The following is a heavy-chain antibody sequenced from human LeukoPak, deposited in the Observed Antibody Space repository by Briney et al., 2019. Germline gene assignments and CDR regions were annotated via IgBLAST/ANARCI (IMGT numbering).Heavy chain of an antibody. Sequence: GGSLRLSCAASGFTFSSYSMNWVRQAPGKGLEWVSYISSSSSTIYYADSVKGRFTISRDNAKNSLYLQMNSLRAEDTAVYYCARELVVPAAIKWGDFDYWGQGTLVTVSS. CDR1: GFTFSSYS. D-gene: IGHD2-2*02. CDR2: ISSSSSTI. V-gene: IGHV3-48*01. J-gene: IGHJ4*02. CDR3: ARELVVPAAIKWGDFDY.